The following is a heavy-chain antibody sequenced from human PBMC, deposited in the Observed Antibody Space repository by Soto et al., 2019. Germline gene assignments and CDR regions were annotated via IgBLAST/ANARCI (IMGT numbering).Heavy chain of an antibody. CDR2: IYYSGST. CDR1: GGSISSGDYY. J-gene: IGHJ4*02. CDR3: ARTYYDFWSGYYPYYFDY. D-gene: IGHD3-3*01. V-gene: IGHV4-30-4*01. Sequence: KPSETLSLTCTVSGGSISSGDYYWSWIRQPPGKGLEWIGYIYYSGSTYYNPSLKSRVTISVDTSKNQFSLKLSSVTAADTAVYYCARTYYDFWSGYYPYYFDYWGQGTLVTVSS.